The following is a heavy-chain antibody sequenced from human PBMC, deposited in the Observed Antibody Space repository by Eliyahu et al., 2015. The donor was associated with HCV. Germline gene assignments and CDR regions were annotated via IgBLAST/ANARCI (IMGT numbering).Heavy chain of an antibody. CDR2: IYYSGST. D-gene: IGHD3-22*01. J-gene: IGHJ5*02. V-gene: IGHV4-31*03. CDR3: ARQMPNSSGYLNWFDP. Sequence: QVQLQESGPGLVKPSQTLSLTCTVSGGXISSXGYYWSWIRQHPGKGLEWIGYIYYSGSTYYNPSLKSRVTISVDTSKNQFSLKLSSVTAADTAVYYCARQMPNSSGYLNWFDPWGQGTLVTVSS. CDR1: GGXISSXGYY.